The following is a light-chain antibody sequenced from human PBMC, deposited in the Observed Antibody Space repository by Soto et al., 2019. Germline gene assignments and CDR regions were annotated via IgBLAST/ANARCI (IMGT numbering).Light chain of an antibody. CDR1: QSVRND. J-gene: IGKJ4*01. Sequence: EIVLTQSPATLSLSPGERATLSCRASQSVRNDLVWYHQKPGQAPRVLIYSASNRATGIPARFSVSGSGTDFTLTISSLEPEEFAVYYCQQRTNWPPTFGGGTKVEMK. V-gene: IGKV3-11*01. CDR2: SAS. CDR3: QQRTNWPPT.